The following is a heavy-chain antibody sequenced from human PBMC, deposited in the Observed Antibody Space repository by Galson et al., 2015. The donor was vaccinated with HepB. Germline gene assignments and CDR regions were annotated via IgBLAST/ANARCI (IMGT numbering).Heavy chain of an antibody. CDR3: AKDLIPTHAGSGFRFYYYYGMDV. D-gene: IGHD3-10*01. CDR1: GFTFSSYG. CDR2: IRYDGSKK. Sequence: SLRLSCAASGFTFSSYGMYWVRQAPGKGLEWVAFIRYDGSKKYNEDSVRGRFTISRDDSKNTLYLEMNSLTAEDTAVYYCAKDLIPTHAGSGFRFYYYYGMDVWGQGTTVTVS. V-gene: IGHV3-30*02. J-gene: IGHJ6*02.